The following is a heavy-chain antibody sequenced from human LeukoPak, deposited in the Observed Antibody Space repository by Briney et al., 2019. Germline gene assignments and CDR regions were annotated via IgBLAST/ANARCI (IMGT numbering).Heavy chain of an antibody. Sequence: SETLSLTCTVSGGPIRSYYWSWMRQPPGKGLEWIGNIHYSESTNFNPSLKSRVTISVDTSKNQFSLKLSSVTAADTAVYYCARLPYSQVVRHFDYWGQGTLVTVSS. J-gene: IGHJ4*02. CDR3: ARLPYSQVVRHFDY. CDR2: IHYSEST. D-gene: IGHD2-2*01. V-gene: IGHV4-59*08. CDR1: GGPIRSYY.